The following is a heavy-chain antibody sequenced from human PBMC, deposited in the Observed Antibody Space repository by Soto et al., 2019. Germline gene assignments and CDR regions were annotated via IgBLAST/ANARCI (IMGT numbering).Heavy chain of an antibody. CDR1: GDSISSDKS. CDR3: ARGGYYDSSGSRNYHYYGMNV. CDR2: IHHSGNS. J-gene: IGHJ6*02. V-gene: IGHV4-4*02. D-gene: IGHD3-22*01. Sequence: SETLSLTCAVSGDSISSDKSLSWVRQPPGKGLEWIGEIHHSGNSNYNPSLKSRVIISVDKSKNQFSLNLSSVTDADTAVYYCARGGYYDSSGSRNYHYYGMNVWGQGTTVTVSS.